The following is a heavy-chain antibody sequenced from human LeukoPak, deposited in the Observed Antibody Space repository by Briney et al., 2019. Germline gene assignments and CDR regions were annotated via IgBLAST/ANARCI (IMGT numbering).Heavy chain of an antibody. J-gene: IGHJ4*02. V-gene: IGHV3-48*02. CDR1: GFTFSSYS. D-gene: IGHD3-22*01. Sequence: GGSLRLSCAASGFTFSSYSMNWVRQAPGKGLEWVSYISSSSSTIYYADSVKGRFTISRDNAKNSLYLQMNSLRDEDTAVYYCVRGRRYYDSSGPTGVYYFDYWGQGTLVTVSS. CDR2: ISSSSSTI. CDR3: VRGRRYYDSSGPTGVYYFDY.